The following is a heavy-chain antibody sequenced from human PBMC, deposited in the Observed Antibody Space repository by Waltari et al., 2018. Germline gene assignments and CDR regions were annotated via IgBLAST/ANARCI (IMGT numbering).Heavy chain of an antibody. Sequence: QVQLVQSGAEVKKPGASVKVSCKASGYTFTSYAMHWVRQAPGQRLEWMGWINAGNGNTKYSQEFQGRVTITRDTSASTAYMELSSLRSEDMAVYYCARDGGYCSGGSCLLYYFDYWGQGTLVTVSS. CDR1: GYTFTSYA. CDR2: INAGNGNT. J-gene: IGHJ4*02. V-gene: IGHV1-3*03. CDR3: ARDGGYCSGGSCLLYYFDY. D-gene: IGHD2-15*01.